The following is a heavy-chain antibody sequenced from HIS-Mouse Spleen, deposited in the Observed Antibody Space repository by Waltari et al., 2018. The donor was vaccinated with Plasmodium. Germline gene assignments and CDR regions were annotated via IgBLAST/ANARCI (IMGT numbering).Heavy chain of an antibody. Sequence: EVQLVESGGGLVQPGGSLRLSCAASGFTFSSYWMHWVRLAPGRGLMWVASMMIEGSSTSNADSVKGRITISVDNAKNTLYLQSNSLRAEDTAVYYCARGDSDSSSGFRYYFDYWGQGTLVTVSS. CDR3: ARGDSDSSSGFRYYFDY. V-gene: IGHV3-74*01. CDR1: GFTFSSYW. CDR2: MMIEGSST. J-gene: IGHJ4*02. D-gene: IGHD6-13*01.